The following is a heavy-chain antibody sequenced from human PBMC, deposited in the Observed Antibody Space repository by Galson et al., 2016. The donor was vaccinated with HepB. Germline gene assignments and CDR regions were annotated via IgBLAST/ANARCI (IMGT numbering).Heavy chain of an antibody. CDR3: ARDNLGYYVSGNPAVY. D-gene: IGHD3-10*01. V-gene: IGHV1-18*01. CDR2: SSAYNGGT. Sequence: SVKVSCKASGYTFSSYGITWVRQAPGQGLEWLGWSSAYNGGTTYAQKVQGRVIMTTDTSTSTAYMELSSLRSEDTAVYYCARDNLGYYVSGNPAVYWGQGTLVTVSS. J-gene: IGHJ4*02. CDR1: GYTFSSYG.